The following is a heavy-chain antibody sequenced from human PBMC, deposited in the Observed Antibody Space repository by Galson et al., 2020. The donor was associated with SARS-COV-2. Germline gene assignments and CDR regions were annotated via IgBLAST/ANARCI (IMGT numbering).Heavy chain of an antibody. D-gene: IGHD3-10*01. Sequence: SETLSLTCAVSGGSMSIDYPYWPWIRQPPGKGLEWIGYIYYTGQTFYNPSLKSRLTMSLDTSNNQFSLRLTSVTAADTGVYYCVRGLYGPGSYFRGTDSWGQGALVTVAS. J-gene: IGHJ5*02. CDR2: IYYTGQT. CDR1: GGSMSIDYPY. CDR3: VRGLYGPGSYFRGTDS. V-gene: IGHV4-31*11.